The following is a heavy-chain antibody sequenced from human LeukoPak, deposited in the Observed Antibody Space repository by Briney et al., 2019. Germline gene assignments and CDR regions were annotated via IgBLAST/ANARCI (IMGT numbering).Heavy chain of an antibody. D-gene: IGHD6-13*01. CDR1: GYTFTGYY. V-gene: IGHV1-2*02. CDR3: ARDYHSSSWGQLED. Sequence: GASVKVSCKASGYTFTGYYMHWVRQAPGQGLEWMGWINPNSGGTNYAQKFQGRVTMTRDTSISTAYMELSRLRSDDTAVYYCARDYHSSSWGQLEDWGQGTLVTVSS. J-gene: IGHJ4*02. CDR2: INPNSGGT.